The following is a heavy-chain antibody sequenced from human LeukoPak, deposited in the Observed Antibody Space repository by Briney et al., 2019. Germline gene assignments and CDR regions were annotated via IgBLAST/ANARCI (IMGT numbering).Heavy chain of an antibody. Sequence: SETLSLTCSVSGASISSGSNYWGWIRQPPGKTLEWIGSIYSSGSTYYNSSLQSRVIIIIDTPKNHFSLTLSSVTAADTAVYYCARVSSYVWGSYLHDAFDIWGQGTMVTVSS. J-gene: IGHJ3*02. CDR2: IYSSGST. D-gene: IGHD3-16*02. CDR3: ARVSSYVWGSYLHDAFDI. V-gene: IGHV4-39*07. CDR1: GASISSGSNY.